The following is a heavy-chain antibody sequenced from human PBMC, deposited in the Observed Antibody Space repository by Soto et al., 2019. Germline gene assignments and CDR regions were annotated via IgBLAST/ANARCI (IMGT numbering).Heavy chain of an antibody. CDR3: ARLSWNDYYYGMDV. CDR1: GGSISSSSYY. Sequence: ETLSLTCTVSGGSISSSSYYWGWIRQPPGKGLEWIGSVYYSGGTYYNPSLKSRVTISVDTSKNQFSLKLSSVTAADTAVYYCARLSWNDYYYGMDVWGQGTTVTVSS. J-gene: IGHJ6*02. CDR2: VYYSGGT. D-gene: IGHD1-1*01. V-gene: IGHV4-39*01.